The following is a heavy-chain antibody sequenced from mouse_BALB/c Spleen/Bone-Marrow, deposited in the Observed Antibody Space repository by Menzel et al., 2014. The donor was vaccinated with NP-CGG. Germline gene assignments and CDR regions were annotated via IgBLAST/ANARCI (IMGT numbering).Heavy chain of an antibody. CDR3: ARWAIYYDYGEDYAMDY. Sequence: EVHLVESGPELVKPGASMKISCKASGYSFTGYTMNWVKQSHGKNLEWIGLINPYNGGTSYNQKFKGKATLTVDKSSSTAYMELLSLTSEDSAVYYCARWAIYYDYGEDYAMDYWGQGTSVTVSS. V-gene: IGHV1-18*01. J-gene: IGHJ4*01. CDR2: INPYNGGT. CDR1: GYSFTGYT. D-gene: IGHD2-4*01.